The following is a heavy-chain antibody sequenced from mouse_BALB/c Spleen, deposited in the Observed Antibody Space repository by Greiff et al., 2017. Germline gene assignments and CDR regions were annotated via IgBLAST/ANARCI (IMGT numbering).Heavy chain of an antibody. Sequence: LQQSGAELVRSGASVKMSCTASGYTFTSYNMHWVKQTPGQGLEWIGYIYPGNGGTNSNQKFKGKATLTADTSSSTAYMQISSLTSEDSAVYFCASKGVRGYFDVWGAGTTVTVSS. CDR1: GYTFTSYN. J-gene: IGHJ1*01. V-gene: IGHV1-12*01. CDR3: ASKGVRGYFDV. CDR2: IYPGNGGT. D-gene: IGHD2-14*01.